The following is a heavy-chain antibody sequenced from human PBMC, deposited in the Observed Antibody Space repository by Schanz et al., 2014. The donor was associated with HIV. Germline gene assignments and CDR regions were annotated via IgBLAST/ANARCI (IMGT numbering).Heavy chain of an antibody. Sequence: VQLVESGGGVVQPGGSLRLSCAASGFTVSSNYMSWVRQAPGKGLEWVSVISDSGGSTSYADSVKGRFTISRDNSKNTLYLQMNSLRAEDTAVYYCAKGGRDILSYYGMDVWGQGTTVTVSS. V-gene: IGHV3-23*04. CDR2: ISDSGGST. CDR3: AKGGRDILSYYGMDV. J-gene: IGHJ6*02. CDR1: GFTVSSNY. D-gene: IGHD2-15*01.